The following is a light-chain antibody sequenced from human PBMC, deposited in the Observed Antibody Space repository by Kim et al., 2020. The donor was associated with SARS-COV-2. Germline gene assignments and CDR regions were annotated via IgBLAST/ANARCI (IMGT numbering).Light chain of an antibody. V-gene: IGKV1-5*03. CDR3: HQYKTYPYT. J-gene: IGKJ2*01. CDR1: QSINSW. CDR2: KAS. Sequence: SASVGERGTITCRASQSINSWLAWYQQKPGKAPKLLIYKASYLESGVPSRFSGSESGTEFTLTISSLQPDDFATYYCHQYKTYPYTFGQGTKLEIK.